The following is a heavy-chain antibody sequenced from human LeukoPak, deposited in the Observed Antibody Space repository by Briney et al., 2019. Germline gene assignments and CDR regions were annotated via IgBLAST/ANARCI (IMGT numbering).Heavy chain of an antibody. D-gene: IGHD3-16*01. CDR2: IYYSGST. CDR1: GGSISSYY. CDR3: ARLYRLYYFDY. J-gene: IGHJ4*02. Sequence: SETLSLTCTVSGGSISSYYWSWIRQPPGKGLEWIGSIYYSGSTYYNPSLKSRVTISVDTSKNQFSLKLSSVTAADTAVYYCARLYRLYYFDYWGQGTLVTVSS. V-gene: IGHV4-39*01.